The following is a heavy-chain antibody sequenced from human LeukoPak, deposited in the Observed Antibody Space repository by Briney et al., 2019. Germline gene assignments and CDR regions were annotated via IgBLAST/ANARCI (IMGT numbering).Heavy chain of an antibody. CDR1: GFTFSDHY. CDR2: ISPSGSSI. D-gene: IGHD3-22*01. J-gene: IGHJ4*02. Sequence: PGGSLRLSCAASGFTFSDHYMSWIRQAPWKGLEWVSYISPSGSSINYADSVKGRFTISRDNSKNSLYLQMNSLRAEDTAVYYCARAPRLLDYWGQGTLVTVSS. V-gene: IGHV3-11*04. CDR3: ARAPRLLDY.